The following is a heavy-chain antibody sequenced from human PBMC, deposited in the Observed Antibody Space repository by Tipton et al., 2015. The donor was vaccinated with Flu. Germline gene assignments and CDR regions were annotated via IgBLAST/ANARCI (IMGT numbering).Heavy chain of an antibody. D-gene: IGHD4-11*01. J-gene: IGHJ5*02. V-gene: IGHV4-38-2*02. CDR2: IFRTGTT. CDR3: ARRDYSNYVSDPKSCFDP. CDR1: GDSISSDYY. Sequence: TLSLTCTISGDSISSDYYWAWNRQPPGKGLEWIGNIFRTGTTYRNSSFKSRVTISVDRSKNQFSLNVFSVTAADTAVYFCARRDYSNYVSDPKSCFDPWGQGILVTVSS.